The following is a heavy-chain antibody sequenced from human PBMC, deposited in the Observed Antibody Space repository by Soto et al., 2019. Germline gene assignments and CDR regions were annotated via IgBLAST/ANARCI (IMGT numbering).Heavy chain of an antibody. Sequence: SETLSLTCTVSGGSISSYYLGWIRQPPGKGLEWIGYIYYSGSTNYNPSLKSRVTISVDTSKNQFSLKLSSVTAADTAVYYCARALPYYYGSGSYFDYWGQGTLVTVSS. V-gene: IGHV4-59*01. CDR2: IYYSGST. CDR3: ARALPYYYGSGSYFDY. CDR1: GGSISSYY. J-gene: IGHJ4*02. D-gene: IGHD3-10*01.